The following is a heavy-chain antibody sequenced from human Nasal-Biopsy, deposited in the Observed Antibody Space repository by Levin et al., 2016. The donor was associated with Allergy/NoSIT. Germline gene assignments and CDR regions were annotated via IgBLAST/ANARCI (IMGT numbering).Heavy chain of an antibody. J-gene: IGHJ3*01. Sequence: GGSLRLSCKGSGDSFTNYWISWVRQMPGKGLEWMGRLDPSDSYASYSPSFQGHVTISGDKSISTAYLQWSSLKASDTAMYYCASSHPMQPYAFDVWGQGTMVTVSS. CDR2: LDPSDSYA. V-gene: IGHV5-10-1*01. D-gene: IGHD6-13*01. CDR3: ASSHPMQPYAFDV. CDR1: GDSFTNYW.